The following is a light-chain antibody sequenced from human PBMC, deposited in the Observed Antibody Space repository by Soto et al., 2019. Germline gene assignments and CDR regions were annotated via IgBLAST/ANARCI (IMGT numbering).Light chain of an antibody. CDR1: QSVLHRSKRKNY. CDR2: WAS. Sequence: DIVMTQSPDSLAVSLGDRTTINCRSSQSVLHRSKRKNYLAWYQQKAGQPPKLLISWASTRESGVPDRFSGSGSGTDFTLTISSLQAEDVATYYCQKYNSYLWTCGQGNKGDIK. V-gene: IGKV4-1*01. CDR3: QKYNSYLWT. J-gene: IGKJ1*01.